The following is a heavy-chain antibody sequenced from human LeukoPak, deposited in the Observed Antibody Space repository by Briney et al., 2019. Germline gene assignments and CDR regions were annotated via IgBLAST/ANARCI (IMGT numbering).Heavy chain of an antibody. CDR2: INPNDGDT. J-gene: IGHJ4*02. Sequence: GGSVKVSCKASGYTFTDYYMHWVRQAPGQGFECMGWINPNDGDTNYAQKFQGRVTMTRDTSISTAHMEVSRLRSDDTAVYYCARANFLYCSSSTCLFDYWGQGTLVTVSS. V-gene: IGHV1-2*02. CDR3: ARANFLYCSSSTCLFDY. D-gene: IGHD2-2*01. CDR1: GYTFTDYY.